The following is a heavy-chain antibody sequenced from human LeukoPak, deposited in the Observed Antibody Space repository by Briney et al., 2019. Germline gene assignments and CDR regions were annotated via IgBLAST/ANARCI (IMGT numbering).Heavy chain of an antibody. D-gene: IGHD6-19*01. CDR2: ISAYNGNT. Sequence: ASVKVSCKASGYTFTSYGISWVRQAPGQGLEWMGWISAYNGNTNYAQKLQGRVTMTTDTSTSTAYMELSSLRSEDTAVYYCARRSGWLDYYGMDVWGQGTTVTVSS. CDR3: ARRSGWLDYYGMDV. V-gene: IGHV1-18*01. CDR1: GYTFTSYG. J-gene: IGHJ6*02.